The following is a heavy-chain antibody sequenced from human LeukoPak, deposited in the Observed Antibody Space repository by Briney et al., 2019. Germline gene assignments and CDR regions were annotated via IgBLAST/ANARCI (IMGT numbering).Heavy chain of an antibody. Sequence: SQTLSLTCTVSGGSISSGDYYWSWIRQPPGKGLEWIGYIYYSGSTYYNPSLKSRVTISVDTSKNQFSLKLGSVTAADTAVYYCARAPYSGYDSEAHDAFDIWGQGTMVTVSS. J-gene: IGHJ3*02. V-gene: IGHV4-30-4*01. D-gene: IGHD5-12*01. CDR1: GGSISSGDYY. CDR2: IYYSGST. CDR3: ARAPYSGYDSEAHDAFDI.